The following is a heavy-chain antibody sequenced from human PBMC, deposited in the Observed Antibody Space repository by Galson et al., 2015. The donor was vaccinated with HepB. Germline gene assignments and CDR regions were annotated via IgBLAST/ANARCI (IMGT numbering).Heavy chain of an antibody. CDR1: GGTFSTFA. V-gene: IGHV1-69*13. CDR2: IMPEFGTA. J-gene: IGHJ6*02. Sequence: SVKVSCKASGGTFSTFAMSWVRQAPGQGLEWMGGIMPEFGTANYAQKFQGRVTITADEPMSTAYMELSSLRSEDTAVYYCAREVARGNDFPAAHYYYYYGMDVWGQGTTVTVSS. CDR3: AREVARGNDFPAAHYYYYYGMDV. D-gene: IGHD3-3*01.